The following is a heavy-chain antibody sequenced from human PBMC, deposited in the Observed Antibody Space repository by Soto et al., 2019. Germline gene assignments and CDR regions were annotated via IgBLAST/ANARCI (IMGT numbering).Heavy chain of an antibody. J-gene: IGHJ4*02. CDR2: IFSSGST. Sequence: QVQLQESGPGLVKPSETLSLTCTVSGDSINTYTWTWIRQPPGKGLEWIGYIFSSGSTNYNPPLQSRLTMSVDTSKNLFSLKLNSVTAADTAVYYCARGDQELDYWGQGTLVTVSS. V-gene: IGHV4-59*01. CDR1: GDSINTYT. D-gene: IGHD1-26*01. CDR3: ARGDQELDY.